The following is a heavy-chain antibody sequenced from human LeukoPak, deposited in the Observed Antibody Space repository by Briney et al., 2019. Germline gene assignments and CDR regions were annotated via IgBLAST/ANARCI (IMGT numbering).Heavy chain of an antibody. CDR3: ARQRGSNWFDP. J-gene: IGHJ5*02. CDR2: INPSAGST. CDR1: GYTFTDYY. Sequence: ASVKVSCKASGYTFTDYYMHWVRQAPGQGLEWMGIINPSAGSTTYAQNFQGRVTMTRDTSTNTVYMELNSLRSDDTAVYYCARQRGSNWFDPWGQGTLVTVSS. D-gene: IGHD6-19*01. V-gene: IGHV1-46*01.